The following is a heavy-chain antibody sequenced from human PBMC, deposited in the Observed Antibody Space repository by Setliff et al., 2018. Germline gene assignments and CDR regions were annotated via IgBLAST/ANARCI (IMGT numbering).Heavy chain of an antibody. Sequence: SETLSLTCTVSGDSISSSNWWNWVRQPPGKGLEWIGEIYHSGSANYNPSLKSRVTTSVDKSKNQFSLKIYSMTAADTAVYYCARHVFGSSSRFYNWFDPWGQGTLVTVSS. CDR3: ARHVFGSSSRFYNWFDP. J-gene: IGHJ5*02. V-gene: IGHV4-4*02. CDR1: GDSISSSNW. CDR2: IYHSGSA. D-gene: IGHD6-6*01.